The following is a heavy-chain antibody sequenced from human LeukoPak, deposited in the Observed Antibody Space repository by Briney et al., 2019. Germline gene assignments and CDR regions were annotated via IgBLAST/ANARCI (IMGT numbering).Heavy chain of an antibody. CDR3: ARDNPYYYVY. CDR2: ISAYNGDT. D-gene: IGHD3-16*01. J-gene: IGHJ4*02. V-gene: IGHV1-18*01. Sequence: ASVKVSCKTSGYTFTNYGMSWLRQAPGQGIEWMGGISAYNGDTKYLQSLQGRVTMTTDTSTSTVYMELRSLRSDDTAVYYCARDNPYYYVYWGQGTLVTVSA. CDR1: GYTFTNYG.